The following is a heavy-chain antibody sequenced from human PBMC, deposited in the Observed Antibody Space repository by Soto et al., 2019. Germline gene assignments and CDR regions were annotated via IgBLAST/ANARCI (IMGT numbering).Heavy chain of an antibody. D-gene: IGHD1-26*01. V-gene: IGHV3-74*01. Sequence: PGGSLRLSCAASGFTFSSYWMHWVRQAPGKGLVWVSRINSDGSSTSYADSVKGRFTISRDNAKNTLYLQMNSLRAEDTAVYYCARERYSGSYRIDYWGQGTLVTVSS. CDR3: ARERYSGSYRIDY. CDR2: INSDGSST. CDR1: GFTFSSYW. J-gene: IGHJ4*02.